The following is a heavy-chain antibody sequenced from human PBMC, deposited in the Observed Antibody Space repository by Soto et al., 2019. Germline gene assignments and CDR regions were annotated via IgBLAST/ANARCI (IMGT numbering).Heavy chain of an antibody. J-gene: IGHJ4*02. CDR3: TTGLSNGYYNFDY. CDR2: IKGEADGGTT. V-gene: IGHV3-15*01. CDR1: GFTFSNAW. Sequence: GGSLRLSCAASGFTFSNAWMSWVRQAPGKGLEWVGRIKGEADGGTTDYAAPVKGRITISRDHSKDTLYLHMNSLKSEDTAVYYCTTGLSNGYYNFDYWGQGT. D-gene: IGHD3-22*01.